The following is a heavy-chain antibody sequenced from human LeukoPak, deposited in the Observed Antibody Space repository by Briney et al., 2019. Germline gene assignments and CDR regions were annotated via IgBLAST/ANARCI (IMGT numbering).Heavy chain of an antibody. V-gene: IGHV1-46*01. CDR1: GYTFTNYY. Sequence: GASVKVSCKASGYTFTNYYIHRVRQAPGQGLEWMGIINPTGDSTSYAQKFQARVTMTRDTSTNTVYMELSSLRSEDTAVYYCARHPSPQLHHFDYWGQGTLVTVSS. CDR3: ARHPSPQLHHFDY. D-gene: IGHD2-2*01. CDR2: INPTGDST. J-gene: IGHJ4*02.